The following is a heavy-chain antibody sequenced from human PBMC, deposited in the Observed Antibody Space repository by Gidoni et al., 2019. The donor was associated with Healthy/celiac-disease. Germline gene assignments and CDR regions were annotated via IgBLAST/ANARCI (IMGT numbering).Heavy chain of an antibody. CDR1: GFTFSSYS. Sequence: EVQLVESGGGLVKPGGALRLSCAASGFTFSSYSMNWVRQAPGKGLECVSSISSSSSYIYYADSVKGRFTISRDNAKNSLYLQMNSLRAEDTAVYYCARDQIVNIPNAFDIWGQGTMVTVSS. CDR2: ISSSSSYI. V-gene: IGHV3-21*01. J-gene: IGHJ3*02. CDR3: ARDQIVNIPNAFDI. D-gene: IGHD2-21*01.